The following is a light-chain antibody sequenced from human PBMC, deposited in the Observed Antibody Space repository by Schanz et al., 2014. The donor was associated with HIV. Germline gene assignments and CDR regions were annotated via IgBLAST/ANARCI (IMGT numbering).Light chain of an antibody. J-gene: IGKJ2*01. CDR3: LQDYNSPYT. CDR1: QDIRGD. Sequence: IQMTQSPSSLSASVGDRVTISCRASQDIRGDLGWYQQKPRKAPKLLIYAASSLESGVPSRFSASGSGTDFTLTISSLQPEDFATYYCLQDYNSPYTFGQGTKLEIK. CDR2: AAS. V-gene: IGKV1-6*01.